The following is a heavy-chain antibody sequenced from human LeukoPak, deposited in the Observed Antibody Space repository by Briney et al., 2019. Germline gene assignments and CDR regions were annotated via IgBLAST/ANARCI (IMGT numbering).Heavy chain of an antibody. CDR1: GFTFSSYS. D-gene: IGHD4-17*01. J-gene: IGHJ3*02. V-gene: IGHV3-21*01. CDR2: IRSSSSYI. Sequence: GGSLRLSCAASGFTFSSYSMNWVRQAPGKGLEWVSSIRSSSSYIYYADSVKGRFTISRDNAKNSLYLQMNSLRAGDTAVYYCARIATSMTTDDVFDIWGQGTMVTVSS. CDR3: ARIATSMTTDDVFDI.